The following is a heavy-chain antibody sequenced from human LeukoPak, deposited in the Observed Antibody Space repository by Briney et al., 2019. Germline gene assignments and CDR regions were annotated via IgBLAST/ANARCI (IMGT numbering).Heavy chain of an antibody. J-gene: IGHJ4*02. CDR3: ARALYSYDSSGPSSSGYYFDY. CDR2: ISSSSSTK. CDR1: GFTFSSYS. Sequence: GGSLRLSWVASGFTFSSYSMNWVRQAPGKGLEWVSYISSSSSTKYYADSVQGRFTISRDNAKNSLYLQMNSLRAEDTAVYYCARALYSYDSSGPSSSGYYFDYWGQGTLVIVSS. V-gene: IGHV3-48*04. D-gene: IGHD3-22*01.